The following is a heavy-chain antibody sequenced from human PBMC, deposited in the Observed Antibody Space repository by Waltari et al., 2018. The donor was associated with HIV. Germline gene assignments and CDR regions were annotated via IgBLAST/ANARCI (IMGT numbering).Heavy chain of an antibody. J-gene: IGHJ3*01. CDR1: AFSIGDYY. CDR3: ARESRYRGHDDACDV. CDR2: IKEGGREK. Sequence: EVQVAESGGGLVQPGGSLRLSCVASAFSIGDYYMSWVRQAPGKGLEWVDNIKEGGREKFYAAPVKGRFTISRDYARNTVFLQMDNLGAEDTALYFCARESRYRGHDDACDVWGQGTMVTVSS. V-gene: IGHV3-7*01. D-gene: IGHD2-21*01.